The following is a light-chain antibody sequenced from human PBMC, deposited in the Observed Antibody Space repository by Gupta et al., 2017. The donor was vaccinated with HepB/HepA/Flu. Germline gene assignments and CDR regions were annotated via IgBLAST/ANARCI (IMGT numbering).Light chain of an antibody. Sequence: ESILTQSPGTLSLSPGERATLSCRSSQSVGSTNLAWYQQRPGQAPRLLMYGTSNRATGIPDRFSGSGSGTDFTLTISRLEAEDFGVYYWQQDTTSFTFGHGTRVDFK. CDR3: QQDTTSFT. CDR2: GTS. J-gene: IGKJ3*01. CDR1: QSVGSTN. V-gene: IGKV3-20*01.